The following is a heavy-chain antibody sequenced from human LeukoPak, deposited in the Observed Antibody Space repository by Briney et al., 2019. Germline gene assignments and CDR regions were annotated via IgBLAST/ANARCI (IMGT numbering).Heavy chain of an antibody. J-gene: IGHJ5*02. Sequence: ASVKVSCKVSGYTLTELSMHWVRQAPGKGLEWMGGFDPEDGETIYVQKFQGRVTMTEDTSTDTAYMELSSLRSEDTAVYYCATFLGELLVRRNWFDPWGQGTLVTVSS. V-gene: IGHV1-24*01. CDR3: ATFLGELLVRRNWFDP. D-gene: IGHD3-10*01. CDR1: GYTLTELS. CDR2: FDPEDGET.